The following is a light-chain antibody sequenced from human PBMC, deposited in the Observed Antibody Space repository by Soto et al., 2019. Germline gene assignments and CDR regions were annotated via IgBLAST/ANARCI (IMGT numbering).Light chain of an antibody. CDR2: GAS. J-gene: IGKJ5*01. CDR1: QSVSNNY. Sequence: EIVLTQYPGTLSLSPGERATLSCRASQSVSNNYLAWYQQKPGQAPRLLIYGASNRATGIPDRFSGSGSGTDFTLTISRLEPEDFAVYYCQQYGSSPITFGQGTRLEIK. V-gene: IGKV3-20*01. CDR3: QQYGSSPIT.